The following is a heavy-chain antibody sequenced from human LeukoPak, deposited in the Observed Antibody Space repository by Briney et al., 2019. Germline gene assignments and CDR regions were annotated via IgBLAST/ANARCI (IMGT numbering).Heavy chain of an antibody. CDR2: IKPNSGGT. Sequence: GASVTVSCRTSGFTFTDYYMHWVRQAPGQGLEWMGWIKPNSGGTTYAQNFQGRVAMTRDTSISTAYMELSGLTSDDTAVYYCARDAPGSGYSSYYFDHWGQGTLVTVSS. D-gene: IGHD5-12*01. CDR3: ARDAPGSGYSSYYFDH. J-gene: IGHJ4*02. CDR1: GFTFTDYY. V-gene: IGHV1-2*02.